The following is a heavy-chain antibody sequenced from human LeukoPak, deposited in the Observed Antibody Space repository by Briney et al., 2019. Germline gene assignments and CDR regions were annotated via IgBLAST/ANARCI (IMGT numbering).Heavy chain of an antibody. CDR2: ISTSGVTI. V-gene: IGHV3-11*04. CDR3: ARDPYYYESSGYFFGAFDI. J-gene: IGHJ3*02. Sequence: GGSLRLSCAASGFTFSDYYMSWIRQAPAKGLEWISYISTSGVTIDYADSVKGRFTISRDNAKNSLHLQMNSLRAEDTAVYYCARDPYYYESSGYFFGAFDIWGQGTMVTVSS. CDR1: GFTFSDYY. D-gene: IGHD3-22*01.